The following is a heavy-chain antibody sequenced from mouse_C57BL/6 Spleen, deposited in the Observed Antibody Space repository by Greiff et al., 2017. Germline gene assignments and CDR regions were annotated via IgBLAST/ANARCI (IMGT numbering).Heavy chain of an antibody. CDR2: IYPGSGST. V-gene: IGHV1-55*01. CDR1: GYTFTSYW. J-gene: IGHJ3*01. D-gene: IGHD1-1*01. Sequence: QVQLQQPGAELVKPGASVKMSCKASGYTFTSYWITWVKQRPGQGLEWIGDIYPGSGSTNYNEKFKSKATLTVDTSSSTAYMQLSSLTSEDSAVYYCAREAYYYGSSSLFAYGGQGTLVTVSA. CDR3: AREAYYYGSSSLFAY.